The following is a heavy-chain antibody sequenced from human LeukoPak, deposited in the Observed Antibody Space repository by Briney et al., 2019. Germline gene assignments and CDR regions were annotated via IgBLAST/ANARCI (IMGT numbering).Heavy chain of an antibody. CDR3: ARDQDVVVLLGIIAYDAFDV. Sequence: GGSLSLSCATSGFTFTTYGMIWVRQAPGKGLEWVLGISGSGSNTYYADSVKGRFTSSRDSSKKTVYLQMNSLRAEDTAVYYCARDQDVVVLLGIIAYDAFDVWGQGTLVTVSS. J-gene: IGHJ3*01. D-gene: IGHD2-15*01. CDR2: ISGSGSNT. CDR1: GFTFTTYG. V-gene: IGHV3-23*01.